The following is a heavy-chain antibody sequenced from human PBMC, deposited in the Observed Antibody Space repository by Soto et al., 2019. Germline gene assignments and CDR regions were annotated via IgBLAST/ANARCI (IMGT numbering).Heavy chain of an antibody. Sequence: SQTLSLTCAISGDSVSSNSAAWNWIRQSPSRGLEWLGRTCYRSKWYNDYAVSVKSRITINPDTSKNQFSLQLNSVTPEDTAVYYCARVCFLEWLPPDYYYYGMDVWGQGTTVTVSS. D-gene: IGHD3-3*01. V-gene: IGHV6-1*01. CDR1: GDSVSSNSAA. CDR2: TCYRSKWYN. J-gene: IGHJ6*02. CDR3: ARVCFLEWLPPDYYYYGMDV.